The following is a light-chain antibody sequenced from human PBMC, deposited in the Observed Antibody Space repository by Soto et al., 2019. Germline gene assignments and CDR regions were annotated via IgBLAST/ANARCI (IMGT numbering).Light chain of an antibody. J-gene: IGKJ5*01. CDR1: QSVSSN. CDR3: QNYNRAPIT. CDR2: GAS. Sequence: EIAMTQSPATLSVSPGEGATLSCRASQSVSSNLAWYQQKPGQAPRLLIYGASTRATGIPARFSGSGSETEFTLTISSLQPEDVGTYYCQNYNRAPITFGQGTRLEIK. V-gene: IGKV3-15*01.